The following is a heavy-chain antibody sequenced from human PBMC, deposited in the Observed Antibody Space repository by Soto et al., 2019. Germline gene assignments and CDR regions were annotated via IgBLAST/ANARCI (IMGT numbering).Heavy chain of an antibody. D-gene: IGHD6-19*01. CDR2: VSHDGRNT. J-gene: IGHJ4*02. Sequence: VQLVESGGGVVQPGRSLRLSCAASGFTFSDYARHWVRQAPGKGLEWGAVVSHDGRNTHYADSVKGRFTISRDSSKNTVSLEMTSLRAEVTAVYYCAKGGRQWLVTSDFNYWGQGALVTVSS. V-gene: IGHV3-30*18. CDR3: AKGGRQWLVTSDFNY. CDR1: GFTFSDYA.